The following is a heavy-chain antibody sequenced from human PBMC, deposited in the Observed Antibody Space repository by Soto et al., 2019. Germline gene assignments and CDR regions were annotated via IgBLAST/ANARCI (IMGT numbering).Heavy chain of an antibody. Sequence: QAQLVQSGAEVKKPGPSVKVSCKASGYTFTSYDINWVRQATGQGLEWMGWMNPNSGNTGYAQKFQGRVTMTRNTSITTAYMELSSLRSEDTAVYYWARGITIFGVVPGWGQGTLVTVSS. CDR3: ARGITIFGVVPG. D-gene: IGHD3-3*01. J-gene: IGHJ4*02. CDR1: GYTFTSYD. CDR2: MNPNSGNT. V-gene: IGHV1-8*01.